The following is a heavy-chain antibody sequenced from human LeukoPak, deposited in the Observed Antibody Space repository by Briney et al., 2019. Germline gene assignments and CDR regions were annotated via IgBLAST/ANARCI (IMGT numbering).Heavy chain of an antibody. Sequence: GGSLRLSCAASGFTFSSYWMSWVRQAPGKGLEWVANIKQDGSEKYYVDSVKGRFTISRDNAKNSLYLQMNSLRAEDTAVYYCASDRDCYDSSGYLFDYWGQGTLVTVSS. D-gene: IGHD3-22*01. J-gene: IGHJ4*02. CDR3: ASDRDCYDSSGYLFDY. CDR2: IKQDGSEK. CDR1: GFTFSSYW. V-gene: IGHV3-7*01.